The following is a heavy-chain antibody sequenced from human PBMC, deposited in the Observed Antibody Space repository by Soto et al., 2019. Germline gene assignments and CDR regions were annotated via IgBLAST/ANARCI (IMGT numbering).Heavy chain of an antibody. V-gene: IGHV1-69*01. CDR1: GGTFSSYA. CDR2: IIPIFGTA. CDR3: ARARYYDFWSGYSPHYYYYYGMGV. J-gene: IGHJ6*02. Sequence: QVQLVQSGAEVKKPGSSVKVSCKASGGTFSSYAISWVRQAPGQGLEWMGGIIPIFGTANYAQKFQGRVTITAAESTSTAYMELSSLTSEDTAVYYCARARYYDFWSGYSPHYYYYYGMGVWGQGTTVTVSS. D-gene: IGHD3-3*01.